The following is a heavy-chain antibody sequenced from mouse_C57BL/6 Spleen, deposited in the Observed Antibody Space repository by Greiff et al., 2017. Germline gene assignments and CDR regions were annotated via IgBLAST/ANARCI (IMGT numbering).Heavy chain of an antibody. D-gene: IGHD2-3*01. CDR3: ARFSREGYYVPYFDV. V-gene: IGHV1-80*01. J-gene: IGHJ1*03. CDR2: IYPGDGDT. Sequence: VKVVESGAELVKPGASVKISCKASGYAFSSYWMNWVKQRPGKGLEWIGQIYPGDGDTNYNGKFKGKATLTADKSSSTAYMQLSSLTSEDSAVYFCARFSREGYYVPYFDVWGTGTTVTVSS. CDR1: GYAFSSYW.